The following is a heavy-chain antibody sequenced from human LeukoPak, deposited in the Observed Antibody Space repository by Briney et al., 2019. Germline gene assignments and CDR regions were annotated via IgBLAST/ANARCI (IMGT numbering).Heavy chain of an antibody. Sequence: PSQTLSLTCTVSGGSISSGSYYWSWIRQPAGKGLEWIGRVYAGGSTNYNPSLKSRVTMSVDTSKNQFSLKLSSVAAADTAVYYCARLSIGDYYYYMDVWGKGTTVTVSS. CDR2: VYAGGST. V-gene: IGHV4-61*02. CDR3: ARLSIGDYYYYMDV. J-gene: IGHJ6*03. D-gene: IGHD2-2*01. CDR1: GGSISSGSYY.